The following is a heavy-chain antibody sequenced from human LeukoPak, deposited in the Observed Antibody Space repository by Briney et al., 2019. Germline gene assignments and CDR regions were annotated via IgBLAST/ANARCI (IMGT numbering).Heavy chain of an antibody. CDR3: ARDHPPPYYYGSGSYYNPSCMDV. D-gene: IGHD3-10*01. Sequence: PGGSLRLSCAASGFTFSSYSMNWVRQAPGKGLEWVSYISSSSSTIYYADSVKGRFTISRDNAKNSLYLQMNSLRDEDTAVYYCARDHPPPYYYGSGSYYNPSCMDVWGQGTTVTVSS. J-gene: IGHJ6*02. CDR1: GFTFSSYS. CDR2: ISSSSSTI. V-gene: IGHV3-48*02.